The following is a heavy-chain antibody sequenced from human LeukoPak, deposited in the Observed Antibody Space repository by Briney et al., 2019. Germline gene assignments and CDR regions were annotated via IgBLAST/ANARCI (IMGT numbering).Heavy chain of an antibody. CDR3: VRGFPVTQSLYFDY. J-gene: IGHJ4*02. CDR1: GGSISSDY. V-gene: IGHV4-59*01. Sequence: SSETLSLTCIVSGGSISSDYWSWIRQPPGKGLEWIGYIHHSGSTDYNPSLKSRVTISMDASKNQFSLKLTSVTAADTAVYYCVRGFPVTQSLYFDYWGQGTLVPVSS. CDR2: IHHSGST. D-gene: IGHD4-17*01.